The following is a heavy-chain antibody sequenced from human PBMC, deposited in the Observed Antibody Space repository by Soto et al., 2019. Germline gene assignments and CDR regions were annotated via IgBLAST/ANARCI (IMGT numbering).Heavy chain of an antibody. CDR2: IYYSGST. V-gene: IGHV4-30-2*05. CDR3: ARGPYCSGGSCYSFDY. CDR1: GGSISSGGYS. Sequence: QLQLQESGSGLVKPSQTLSLTCAVSGGSISSGGYSWSWIRQPPGKGLEWIGYIYYSGSTYYNPSLKSRVTISVDTSKNQFSLKLSSVTAADTAVYYCARGPYCSGGSCYSFDYWGQGTLVTVSS. J-gene: IGHJ4*02. D-gene: IGHD2-15*01.